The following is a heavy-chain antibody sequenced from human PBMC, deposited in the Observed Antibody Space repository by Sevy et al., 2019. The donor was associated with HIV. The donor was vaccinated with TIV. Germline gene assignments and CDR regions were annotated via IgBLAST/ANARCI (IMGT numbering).Heavy chain of an antibody. J-gene: IGHJ6*02. CDR1: GFTFSSYS. V-gene: IGHV3-21*01. CDR2: ISSSSSYI. D-gene: IGHD3-3*01. Sequence: GGSLRLSCAASGFTFSSYSMNWVRQAPGKGLEWVSSISSSSSYIYYADSVKGRFTFSRDNAKNSLYLQMNSLRAEVTAVYYCARVFDFWSGYFFDYYGMDVWGQGTTVTVSS. CDR3: ARVFDFWSGYFFDYYGMDV.